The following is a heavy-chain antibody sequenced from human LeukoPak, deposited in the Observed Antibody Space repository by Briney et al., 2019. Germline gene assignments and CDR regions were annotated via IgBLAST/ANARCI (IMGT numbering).Heavy chain of an antibody. Sequence: SETLSLTCTVSGGSISSSSYYWGWIRQPPGKGLEWIGSIYYSGSTYYNPSLKSRVTISVDTSKNQFSLKLSFVTAADTAVYYCARDTNLRDSFDIWGQGTMVTVSS. CDR2: IYYSGST. D-gene: IGHD2-8*01. CDR1: GGSISSSSYY. CDR3: ARDTNLRDSFDI. J-gene: IGHJ3*02. V-gene: IGHV4-39*07.